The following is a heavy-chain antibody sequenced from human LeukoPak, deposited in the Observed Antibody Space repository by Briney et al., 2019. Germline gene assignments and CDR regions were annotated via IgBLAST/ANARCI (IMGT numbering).Heavy chain of an antibody. Sequence: GGSLRLSCVASGFTFSNYGMHWVRQAPGKGLEWVAVISYDGSNKYYVDSVKGRFTISRDNSKNTLYLQMNSLRGEDTAVYYCARAGGRYVEGSDYWGQGTLVTVSS. CDR3: ARAGGRYVEGSDY. D-gene: IGHD6-19*01. V-gene: IGHV3-30*03. CDR2: ISYDGSNK. J-gene: IGHJ4*02. CDR1: GFTFSNYG.